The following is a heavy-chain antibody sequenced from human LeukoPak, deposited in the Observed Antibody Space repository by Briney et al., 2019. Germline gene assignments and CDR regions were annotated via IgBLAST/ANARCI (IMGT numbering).Heavy chain of an antibody. D-gene: IGHD1-26*01. CDR2: IRSKADSYAT. CDR1: GFTFSNAW. V-gene: IGHV3-73*01. J-gene: IGHJ4*02. Sequence: GGSLRLSCAASGFTFSNAWMSWVRQAPGKGLEWVGHIRSKADSYATVYAASVKGRFTVTRNDSENTAYLQMNSLKTEDTAVYYCATFPSGSYSAYWGQGTLVTVSS. CDR3: ATFPSGSYSAY.